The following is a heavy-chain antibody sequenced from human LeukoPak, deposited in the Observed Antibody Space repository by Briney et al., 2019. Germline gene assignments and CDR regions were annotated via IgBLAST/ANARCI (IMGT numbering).Heavy chain of an antibody. J-gene: IGHJ4*02. CDR1: GGSISNYY. Sequence: SETLSLTCTVSGGSISNYYWRWLRPPPGKGLEGIVYIYYSGSTNYNPSLKSRVTISVDTSKNQVSLKLSSVTAADTAVYYCASLLTYFDYWGQGTLVTVSS. CDR3: ASLLTYFDY. CDR2: IYYSGST. V-gene: IGHV4-59*01.